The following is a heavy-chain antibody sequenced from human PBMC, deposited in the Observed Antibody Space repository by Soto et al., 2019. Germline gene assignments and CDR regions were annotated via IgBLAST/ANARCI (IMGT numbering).Heavy chain of an antibody. CDR2: ISYDGSNK. D-gene: IGHD3-3*01. CDR3: AKDPTIFGVVITNGMDV. CDR1: GFTFSSYG. J-gene: IGHJ6*02. Sequence: QVQLVESGGGVVQPGRSLRLSCAASGFTFSSYGMHWVRQAPGKGLEWVAVISYDGSNKYYADSVKGRFTISRDNSKNXXYLQMNSLRAEDTAVYYCAKDPTIFGVVITNGMDVWGQGTTVTVSS. V-gene: IGHV3-30*18.